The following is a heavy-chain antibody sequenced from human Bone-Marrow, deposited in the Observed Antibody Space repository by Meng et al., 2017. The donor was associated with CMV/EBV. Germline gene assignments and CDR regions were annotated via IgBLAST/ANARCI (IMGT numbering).Heavy chain of an antibody. D-gene: IGHD4-17*01. CDR1: CYPLLCYH. CDR3: ARTPEYGDYSLDH. CDR2: INLNSCGT. J-gene: IGHJ4*02. V-gene: IGHV1-2*02. Sequence: KASCYPLLCYHMHWARQAPGQGLEWMGRINLNSCGTIYAQKFQGRVTMTRDTSISTAYMELTRLTSADTAVFYCARTPEYGDYSLDHWGQGTLVTVSS.